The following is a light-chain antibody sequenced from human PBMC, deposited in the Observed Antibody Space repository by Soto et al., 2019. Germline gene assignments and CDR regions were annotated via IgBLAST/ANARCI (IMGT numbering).Light chain of an antibody. CDR2: DVS. CDR1: SSDVGGYNY. CDR3: SSYTSGSTGV. J-gene: IGLJ1*01. V-gene: IGLV2-14*03. Sequence: QSALTQPASVSGSPGQSITISCTGTSSDVGGYNYVSWYQQHPGKAPKLMIYDVSNRHSGVSNRFSGSKSGNTASLTISGLQAEDEADYYCSSYTSGSTGVFGTGTKLTVL.